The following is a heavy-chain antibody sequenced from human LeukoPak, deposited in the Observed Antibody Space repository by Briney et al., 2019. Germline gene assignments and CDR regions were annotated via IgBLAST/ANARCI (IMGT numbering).Heavy chain of an antibody. CDR2: INHSGST. D-gene: IGHD3-10*01. V-gene: IGHV4-34*01. J-gene: IGHJ6*03. Sequence: PSETLSLTCAVYGGSFSGYYWSWIRQPPGKGLEWIGEINHSGSTNYNPSLKSRVTISVDTSKNQFSLKLSSVTAADTAVYYCARLGFRYMDVWGKGTTVTVSS. CDR3: ARLGFRYMDV. CDR1: GGSFSGYY.